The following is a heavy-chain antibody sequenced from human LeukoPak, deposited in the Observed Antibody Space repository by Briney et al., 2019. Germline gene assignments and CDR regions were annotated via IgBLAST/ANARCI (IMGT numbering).Heavy chain of an antibody. J-gene: IGHJ6*02. CDR2: MNPNSGNT. CDR3: ARGGYDFWSGYQYYYYGMDV. CDR1: GYTFTSYD. D-gene: IGHD3-3*01. Sequence: ASVTVSCKASGYTFTSYDINWVRQATGQGLEWMGWMNPNSGNTGYAQKFQGRVTMTRNTSISTAYMELSSLRSEDTAVYYCARGGYDFWSGYQYYYYGMDVWGQGTTVTVSS. V-gene: IGHV1-8*01.